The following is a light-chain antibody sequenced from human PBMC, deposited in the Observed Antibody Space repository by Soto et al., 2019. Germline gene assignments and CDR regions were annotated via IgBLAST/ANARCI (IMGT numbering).Light chain of an antibody. J-gene: IGKJ1*01. Sequence: DIQMTQSPSSLSASVGDRFTITCRASQSISYYLNWYQQKPGRAPRLLIYTTSSLQSGVPSKFSGSASGTDFTLTISSLQPEDFATYYCQQSYSTPWTFGQGTKVDI. CDR2: TTS. CDR3: QQSYSTPWT. V-gene: IGKV1-39*01. CDR1: QSISYY.